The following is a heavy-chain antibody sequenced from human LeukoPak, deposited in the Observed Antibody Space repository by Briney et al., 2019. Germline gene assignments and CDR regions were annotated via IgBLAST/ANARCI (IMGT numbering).Heavy chain of an antibody. Sequence: ASVKVSCKASGYTFTSTGICWVRQAPGQGLEWMGWVSAYNGNTNYAQKFQGRVTMTTDTSTSTAYMELRTLRSDDTAVYYCARGVATIIRYSLGYWGQGTLVTVSS. CDR3: ARGVATIIRYSLGY. CDR2: VSAYNGNT. J-gene: IGHJ4*02. CDR1: GYTFTSTG. D-gene: IGHD5-12*01. V-gene: IGHV1-18*01.